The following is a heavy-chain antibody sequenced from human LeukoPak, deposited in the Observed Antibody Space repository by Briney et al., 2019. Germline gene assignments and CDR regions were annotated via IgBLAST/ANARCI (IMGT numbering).Heavy chain of an antibody. CDR3: SRLPQWGGTCHFGY. Sequence: GESLKISCKGLGYSFTNQWIGGVRQMPGKGLEWMGIIYPGDSDTRYSPSFQGQVTISADKSISTAYLQWSSLKASDTAMYYCSRLPQWGGTCHFGYWGQGTLLTVSS. CDR2: IYPGDSDT. J-gene: IGHJ4*02. CDR1: GYSFTNQW. D-gene: IGHD2-15*01. V-gene: IGHV5-51*01.